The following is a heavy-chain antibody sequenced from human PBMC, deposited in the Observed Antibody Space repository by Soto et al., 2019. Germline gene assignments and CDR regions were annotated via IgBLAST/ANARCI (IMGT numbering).Heavy chain of an antibody. D-gene: IGHD6-6*01. J-gene: IGHJ6*03. CDR3: ARGRPYSSSSHSYHYMVV. CDR2: IIPILGIA. CDR1: GGTFSSYT. Sequence: ASVKVSCKAAGGTFSSYTISWVRQAPGQGVEWMGRIIPILGIANYAQKFQGRVTITADKSTSTAYMELSSLRSEDTAVYYCARGRPYSSSSHSYHYMVVWRKGPTVTVPS. V-gene: IGHV1-69*02.